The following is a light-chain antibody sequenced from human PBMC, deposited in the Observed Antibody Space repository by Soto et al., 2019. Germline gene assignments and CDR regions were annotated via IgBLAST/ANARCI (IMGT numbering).Light chain of an antibody. CDR3: QQYSSYSAWT. Sequence: DIQMTQSPSILSASVGDRVTITCRASQSISSWLAWYQQKPGKAPNLLIYKASHLENGVPPRFSGSGSGTEFTLTIRSLQPDDIATYYCQQYSSYSAWTFGEGTKVDIK. CDR2: KAS. V-gene: IGKV1-5*03. CDR1: QSISSW. J-gene: IGKJ1*01.